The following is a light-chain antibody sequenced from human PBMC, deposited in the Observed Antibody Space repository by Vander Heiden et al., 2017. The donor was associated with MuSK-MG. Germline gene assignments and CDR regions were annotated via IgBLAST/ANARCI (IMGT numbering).Light chain of an antibody. CDR2: KAS. Sequence: IQMTQSPSTLSASVGDRITIKCRASQSISSWLAEYQHKPGKAPKLLNYKASSLESGVPSRFGGSGSGTEFTLTISSLQPDDFATYYCQQYNSQYTFGQGTKLEIK. J-gene: IGKJ2*01. CDR3: QQYNSQYT. CDR1: QSISSW. V-gene: IGKV1-5*03.